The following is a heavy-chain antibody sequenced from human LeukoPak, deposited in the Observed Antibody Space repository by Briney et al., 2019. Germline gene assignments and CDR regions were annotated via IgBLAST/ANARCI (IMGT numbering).Heavy chain of an antibody. CDR1: GYTFTSYD. Sequence: ASVKVSCKASGYTFTSYDINWVRQATGRGLEWMGWMNPNSGNTGYAQKFQGRVTITRNTSISTAYMELSSLRSEDTAVYYCARGWKRGGILYHTKSYYFDYWGQGTLVTVSS. CDR3: ARGWKRGGILYHTKSYYFDY. J-gene: IGHJ4*02. CDR2: MNPNSGNT. V-gene: IGHV1-8*03. D-gene: IGHD2-8*01.